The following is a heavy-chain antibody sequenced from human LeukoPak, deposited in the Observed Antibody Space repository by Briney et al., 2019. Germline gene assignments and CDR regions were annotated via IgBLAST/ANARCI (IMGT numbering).Heavy chain of an antibody. V-gene: IGHV4-61*03. CDR3: ARGRKYYDSDGPNWFDP. CDR1: GDSVSNGNYY. CDR2: IYYTGKT. J-gene: IGHJ5*02. D-gene: IGHD3-22*01. Sequence: SETLSLTCTVSGDSVSNGNYYWSWLRQPPGKALEWIGYIYYTGKTYYNPSLEGRVTILVDTSRNHFSVKLSSVTAADTAVYYCARGRKYYDSDGPNWFDPWGQGTLVTVSS.